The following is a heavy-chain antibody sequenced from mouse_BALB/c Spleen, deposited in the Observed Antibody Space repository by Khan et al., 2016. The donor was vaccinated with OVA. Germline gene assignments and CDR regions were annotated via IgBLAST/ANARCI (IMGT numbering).Heavy chain of an antibody. CDR2: INPSTGYT. Sequence: QLKQSGAELAKPGASVKMSCKASGYTFINYRILWVKQRPGQGLEWIGYINPSTGYTEYNQNFKDKATLTADKSSSTAYMQLSSLTSEDSAVYYCARRGLRWDFDYWGQGTTLTVSS. CDR1: GYTFINYR. D-gene: IGHD1-1*01. CDR3: ARRGLRWDFDY. J-gene: IGHJ2*01. V-gene: IGHV1-4*01.